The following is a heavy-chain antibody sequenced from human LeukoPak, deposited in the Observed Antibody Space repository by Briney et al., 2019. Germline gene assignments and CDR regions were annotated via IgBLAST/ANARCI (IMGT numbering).Heavy chain of an antibody. Sequence: SETLSLTCAVYGVSFSGYYWSWIRQPPGKGLEWIGEINHSGSTNYNPSLKSRVTISVDTSKNQFSLKLSSVTAADTAVYYCARGRGYSSSNWFDPWGQGTLVTVSS. D-gene: IGHD6-13*01. CDR1: GVSFSGYY. CDR2: INHSGST. CDR3: ARGRGYSSSNWFDP. J-gene: IGHJ5*02. V-gene: IGHV4-34*01.